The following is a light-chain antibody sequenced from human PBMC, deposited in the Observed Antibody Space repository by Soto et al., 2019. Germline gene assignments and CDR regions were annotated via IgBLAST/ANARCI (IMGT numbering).Light chain of an antibody. Sequence: DIVLTQSPATLSLSPGERATLSCRASQSVSSYLAWYQQKPGQAPRLLIYDASNRATGIPARFSGSGSGTDFTLTISSLGPEDSAVYYCHQRFNWPRTFCQGTKLEIK. V-gene: IGKV3-11*01. CDR1: QSVSSY. CDR3: HQRFNWPRT. CDR2: DAS. J-gene: IGKJ2*01.